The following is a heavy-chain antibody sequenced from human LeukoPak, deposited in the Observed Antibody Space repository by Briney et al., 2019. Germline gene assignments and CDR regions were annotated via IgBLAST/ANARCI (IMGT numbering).Heavy chain of an antibody. CDR3: ASLTYSFDY. CDR1: GGSISSSSYY. Sequence: SETLSLTCTVSGGSISSSSYYWGWIRQPPGKGLEWIGSIYYSGSTYYNPSLKSRVTISVDTSKNQFSLKLSSVTAADTAVYYCASLTYSFDYWGQGTLVTVSS. J-gene: IGHJ4*02. CDR2: IYYSGST. D-gene: IGHD2-15*01. V-gene: IGHV4-39*07.